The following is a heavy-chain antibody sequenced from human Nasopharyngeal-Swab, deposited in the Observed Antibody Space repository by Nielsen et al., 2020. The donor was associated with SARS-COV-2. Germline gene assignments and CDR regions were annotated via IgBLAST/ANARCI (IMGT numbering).Heavy chain of an antibody. Sequence: GGSLRPSCQASGFTSSSFAMSWVRQAPGKGLEWVPSISNIGGNTYYADSVKGRLTISRDTSKNTLYLQMNSLRAEDMAVYYCAKDNYYYEGGGYYRIFDYWGQGTLVTVSS. V-gene: IGHV3-23*01. CDR1: GFTSSSFA. J-gene: IGHJ4*02. CDR3: AKDNYYYEGGGYYRIFDY. CDR2: ISNIGGNT. D-gene: IGHD3-22*01.